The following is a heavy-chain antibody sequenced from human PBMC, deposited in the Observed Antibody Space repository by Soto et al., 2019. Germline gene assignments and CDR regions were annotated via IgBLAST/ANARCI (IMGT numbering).Heavy chain of an antibody. Sequence: SETLSLTCTVSGGSISSGGYYWSWIRQHPGKGLEWIGYIYYSGSTYYIPSLKSRVTISVDTSKNQFSLKLSSVTAADTAVYYCARALNFDWLSPNWFHPRAQGTLVTVSS. CDR1: GGSISSGGYY. J-gene: IGHJ5*02. CDR3: ARALNFDWLSPNWFHP. D-gene: IGHD3-9*01. CDR2: IYYSGST. V-gene: IGHV4-31*03.